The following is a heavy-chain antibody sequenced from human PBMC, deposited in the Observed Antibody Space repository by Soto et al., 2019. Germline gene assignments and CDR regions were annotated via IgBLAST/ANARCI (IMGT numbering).Heavy chain of an antibody. CDR2: ISNSGDST. Sequence: GGSLRLSCAASGVSFSNYAMSWVRQAPGKGLEWVSGISNSGDSTNYADSVKGRFTISRDSSKNTLFLQMDSLRAEDTAMYYCGRYANDYWGQGALVTVSS. V-gene: IGHV3-23*01. CDR1: GVSFSNYA. J-gene: IGHJ4*02. CDR3: GRYANDY. D-gene: IGHD2-2*01.